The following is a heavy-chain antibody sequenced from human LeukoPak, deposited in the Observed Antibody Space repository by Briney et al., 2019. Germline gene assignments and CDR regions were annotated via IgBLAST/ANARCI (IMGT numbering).Heavy chain of an antibody. CDR1: GYTFTGYY. D-gene: IGHD2-2*01. CDR2: INPNSSGT. V-gene: IGHV1-2*02. Sequence: GASVKVSCKASGYTFTGYYMHWVRQAPGQGLEWMGWINPNSSGTNYAQKFQGRVTMTRDTSISTAYMELSRLRSDDTAVYYCARDLDCSSTSCHVSGFDPWGQGTLVTVSS. CDR3: ARDLDCSSTSCHVSGFDP. J-gene: IGHJ5*02.